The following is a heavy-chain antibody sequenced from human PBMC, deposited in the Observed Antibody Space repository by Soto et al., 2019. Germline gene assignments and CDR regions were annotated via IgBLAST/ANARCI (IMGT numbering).Heavy chain of an antibody. D-gene: IGHD6-13*01. CDR3: ARSHSSSWYPPVVYFDY. V-gene: IGHV1-46*01. CDR2: INPSGGYT. Sequence: ASVKVSCKASGYTFTSYYMNWVLQAPGQGLEWLGIINPSGGYTTYAQRFLGRVTMTSDTSTSTVHMELGSLTSEDTAVYYCARSHSSSWYPPVVYFDYWGQGTLVTAPQ. CDR1: GYTFTSYY. J-gene: IGHJ4*02.